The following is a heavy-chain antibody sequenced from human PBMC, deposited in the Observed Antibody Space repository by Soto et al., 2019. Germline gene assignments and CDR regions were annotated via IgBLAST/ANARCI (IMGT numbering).Heavy chain of an antibody. D-gene: IGHD2-2*01. CDR2: MNPNSGNT. CDR1: GYTFTSYD. Sequence: ASVKVSCKASGYTFTSYDINWVRQATGQGLEWMGWMNPNSGNTGYAQKSQGRVTMTRNTSISTAYMELSSLRSEDTAVYYCARGRDIVVVPAAMGIAPGMGVEVWGKGTTVTVS. V-gene: IGHV1-8*01. J-gene: IGHJ6*03. CDR3: ARGRDIVVVPAAMGIAPGMGVEV.